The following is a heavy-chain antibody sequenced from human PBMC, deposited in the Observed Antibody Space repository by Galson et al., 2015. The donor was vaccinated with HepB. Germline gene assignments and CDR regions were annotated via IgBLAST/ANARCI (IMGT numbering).Heavy chain of an antibody. Sequence: SLRLSCAASGFTFSHYAMHWVRQGPGMGLEWVAVLSLDGWSNKYAASVKGRFTASRDTSKNIRYLQLNGLRVEDTAVYYCVTDSNKRVYSEDYFQFWGQGTLVTVAS. J-gene: IGHJ4*02. D-gene: IGHD3-10*02. CDR3: VTDSNKRVYSEDYFQF. CDR2: LSLDGWSN. V-gene: IGHV3-30*14. CDR1: GFTFSHYA.